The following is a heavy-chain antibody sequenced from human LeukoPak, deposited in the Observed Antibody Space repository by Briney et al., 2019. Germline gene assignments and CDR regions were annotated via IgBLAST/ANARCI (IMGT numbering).Heavy chain of an antibody. CDR1: GFTFSSYA. V-gene: IGHV3-30*04. D-gene: IGHD5-12*01. J-gene: IGHJ4*02. CDR3: ASGPGKYRLRY. CDR2: ISYDGSNK. Sequence: GRSLRLSCAASGFTFSSYAMHWVRQAPGKGLEWVAVISYDGSNKHYADSVKGRFTISRDNSKNTLYLQMNSLRAEDTAVYYCASGPGKYRLRYWGQGTLVTVSS.